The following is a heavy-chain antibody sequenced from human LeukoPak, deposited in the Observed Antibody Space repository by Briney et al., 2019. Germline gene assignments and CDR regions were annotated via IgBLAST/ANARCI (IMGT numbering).Heavy chain of an antibody. J-gene: IGHJ6*03. CDR2: INPNSGGT. CDR1: GYTFTGYY. CDR3: ARDLTRVGRFGNRRMDV. V-gene: IGHV1-2*02. D-gene: IGHD3-10*01. Sequence: ASVKVSCKASGYTFTGYYIYWVRQAPGQGLEWMGWINPNSGGTKYAQKFQGRVTVTKDTSISTAYMELSRLRSDDTAVYYCARDLTRVGRFGNRRMDVWGKGTTVTVSS.